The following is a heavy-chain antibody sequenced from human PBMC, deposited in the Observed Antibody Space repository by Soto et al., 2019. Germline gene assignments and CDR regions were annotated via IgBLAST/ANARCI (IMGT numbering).Heavy chain of an antibody. CDR3: ARVISPMAPSDD. V-gene: IGHV4-4*02. CDR2: IYHSGST. D-gene: IGHD3-10*01. J-gene: IGHJ4*02. CDR1: GGSISSGNW. Sequence: PSETLSLTCAVSGGSISSGNWWSWVRQPPGKGLEWIGEIYHSGSTNYNPSLKSRVTISVDKSKTQFSLRLSSVTAADTAVYYWARVISPMAPSDDWGQGTRVTVSS.